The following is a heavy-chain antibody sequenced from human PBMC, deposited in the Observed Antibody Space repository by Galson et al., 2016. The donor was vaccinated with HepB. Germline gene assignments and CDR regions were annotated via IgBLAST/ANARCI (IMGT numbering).Heavy chain of an antibody. CDR1: GFIFNSYA. J-gene: IGHJ4*02. CDR3: TKDGGAYVGASGEPGHN. V-gene: IGHV3-9*01. CDR2: ITFNSGNM. D-gene: IGHD6-25*01. Sequence: SLRLSCAASGFIFNSYAMSWVRQVPGKGLEWVAGITFNSGNMAYGDSVKGRFTISRDNSKNSLYLQMDRGRADDTALYFCTKDGGAYVGASGEPGHNWGQGTLVTVSS.